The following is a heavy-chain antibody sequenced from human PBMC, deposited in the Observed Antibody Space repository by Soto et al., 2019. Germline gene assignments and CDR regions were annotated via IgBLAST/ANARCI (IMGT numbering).Heavy chain of an antibody. J-gene: IGHJ4*02. CDR3: ARSYCGGECYNAAAGY. Sequence: GASVKVSCKASGYTFTSYAISWVRQAPGQGLEWMGWISAYNGNTNYAQKLQGRVTMTTDTSTSTAYMELRSLRSDDTAVYYCARSYCGGECYNAAAGYWGQGTLVTVSS. CDR1: GYTFTSYA. D-gene: IGHD2-21*01. CDR2: ISAYNGNT. V-gene: IGHV1-18*01.